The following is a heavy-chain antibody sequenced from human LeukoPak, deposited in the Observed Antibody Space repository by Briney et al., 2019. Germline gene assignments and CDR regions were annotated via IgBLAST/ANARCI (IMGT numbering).Heavy chain of an antibody. CDR2: ISASGGNT. V-gene: IGHV3-23*01. D-gene: IGHD4-23*01. J-gene: IGHJ4*02. CDR3: AKGADTVVKAAGH. CDR1: GFTFSSYA. Sequence: PGGSLRLSCAASGFTFSSYAMSWVRQAPGKGLEWVSAISASGGNTYHADSVKGRFTISRDNSKSTLYLQMNNLRAEDTAVYYCAKGADTVVKAAGHWGQGTLVTVSS.